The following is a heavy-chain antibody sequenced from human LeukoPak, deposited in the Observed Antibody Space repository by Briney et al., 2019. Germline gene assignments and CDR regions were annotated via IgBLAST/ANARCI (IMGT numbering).Heavy chain of an antibody. D-gene: IGHD3-10*01. J-gene: IGHJ4*02. CDR3: ARDHEYYYGSGSYYPGGCDY. CDR2: INPSGGST. CDR1: GYTFTSYY. V-gene: IGHV1-46*01. Sequence: EASVKVSCKASGYTFTSYYMRWVRQAPGQGLEWIGIINPSGGSTSYAQKFQGRVTMTRDTSTSTVYMELSSLRSEDTAVYYCARDHEYYYGSGSYYPGGCDYWGQGTLVTVSS.